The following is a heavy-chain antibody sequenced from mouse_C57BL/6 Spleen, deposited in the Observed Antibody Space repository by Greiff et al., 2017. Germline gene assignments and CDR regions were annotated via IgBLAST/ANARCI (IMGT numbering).Heavy chain of an antibody. D-gene: IGHD2-4*01. CDR2: IYPGDGDT. V-gene: IGHV1-82*01. Sequence: VQLQQSGPELVKPGASVKISCKASGYAFSSSWMNWVKQRPGKGLEWIGRIYPGDGDTNYNGKFKGKATLTADKSSSTAYMQLSSLTSEDSAVYFCARGSIYYDYDYAMGYWGQGTSVTVSS. CDR1: GYAFSSSW. CDR3: ARGSIYYDYDYAMGY. J-gene: IGHJ4*01.